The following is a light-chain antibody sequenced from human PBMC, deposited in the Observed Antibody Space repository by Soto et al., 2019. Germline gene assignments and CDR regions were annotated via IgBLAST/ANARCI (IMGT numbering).Light chain of an antibody. CDR2: AAS. Sequence: DIQMTQPPSSLSASVGDRVTITCRASQSISSYLKWYQQKPGKAPKLLIYAASSLQSGVPSRFSGSGSGTNFTLTISSLLPEDFADHCCKQSYSTLGFIFGSGAKWDI. CDR1: QSISSY. CDR3: KQSYSTLGFI. V-gene: IGKV1-39*01. J-gene: IGKJ3*01.